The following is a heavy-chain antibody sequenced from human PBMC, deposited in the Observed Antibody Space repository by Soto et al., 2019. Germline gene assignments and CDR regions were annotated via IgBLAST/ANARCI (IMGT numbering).Heavy chain of an antibody. D-gene: IGHD2-21*02. CDR1: GFTFRDYY. Sequence: QVQLVESGGGLVRPGGSPRLSCEASGFTFRDYYMTWFRQAPGKGLEWLSYIDSSTKYTNYADSVKGPLTISRDNATNSLYLQMTSLRADDTAVYYCAREYCCPMDVWGQGTMVTVSS. J-gene: IGHJ6*02. CDR2: IDSSTKYT. V-gene: IGHV3-11*05. CDR3: AREYCCPMDV.